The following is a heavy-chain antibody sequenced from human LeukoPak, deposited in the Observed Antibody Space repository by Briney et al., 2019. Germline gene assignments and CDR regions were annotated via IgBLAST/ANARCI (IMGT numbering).Heavy chain of an antibody. CDR2: IYYSGST. CDR1: GGSISSYY. V-gene: IGHV4-59*08. CDR3: ARQGDDYGLNWFDP. J-gene: IGHJ5*02. D-gene: IGHD4-17*01. Sequence: ETLSLTCTVSGGSISSYYWSWIRQPPGKGLEWIGYIYYSGSTNYNPSLKSRVTISVDTSKNQFSLKLSSVTAADTAVYYCARQGDDYGLNWFDPWGQGTLVTVSS.